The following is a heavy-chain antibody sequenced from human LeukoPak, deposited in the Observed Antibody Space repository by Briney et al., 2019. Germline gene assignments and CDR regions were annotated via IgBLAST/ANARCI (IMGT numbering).Heavy chain of an antibody. V-gene: IGHV4-4*09. CDR1: GGSNNSYY. J-gene: IGHJ5*02. CDR2: THPSGNT. CDR3: ARKAPKKGWFDP. Sequence: PSETLSLTCTVSGGSNNSYYWSWIRQPPGKRLEWIGYTHPSGNTNYSPSLKSRVTISIDTSRNQFSLKLSSVTAADTAVYYCARKAPKKGWFDPWGQGTLVTVSS.